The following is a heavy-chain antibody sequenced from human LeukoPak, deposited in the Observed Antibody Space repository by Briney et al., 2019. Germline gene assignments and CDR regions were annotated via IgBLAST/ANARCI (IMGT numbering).Heavy chain of an antibody. CDR2: ISSSSSYI. D-gene: IGHD2-21*02. V-gene: IGHV3-21*01. CDR3: MMSLTAHYYYGMDV. CDR1: GFTFSSYS. Sequence: VRSLRLSCAASGFTFSSYSMNSVRQAPGKGLEWVSSISSSSSYIYYADSLKGRFTISRDNAKNSLYLEMNSLRAEDTAVYHCMMSLTAHYYYGMDVWGQGTTVTVSS. J-gene: IGHJ6*02.